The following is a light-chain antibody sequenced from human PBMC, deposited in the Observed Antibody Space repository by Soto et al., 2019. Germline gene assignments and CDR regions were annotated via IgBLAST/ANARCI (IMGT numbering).Light chain of an antibody. J-gene: IGLJ1*01. CDR3: CSHAGSYTYV. V-gene: IGLV2-11*01. CDR1: SSDVGGYNY. CDR2: EVS. Sequence: QSALTQPRSVSGSPGQSVTISCTGTSSDVGGYNYVSWYQQHPGKAPKVMIYEVSKRPSGVPDRFSGSKSGNTASLTISGLQAEDEADYYCCSHAGSYTYVFGSGTKVTVL.